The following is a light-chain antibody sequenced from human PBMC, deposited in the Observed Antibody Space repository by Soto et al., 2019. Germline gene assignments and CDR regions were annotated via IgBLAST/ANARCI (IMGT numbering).Light chain of an antibody. CDR3: SSYTSSSTLLYV. Sequence: QSVLTQPASVSGSPGQSITISCTGTSSDVGGYNYVSWYQQHPGKAPKLMIYDVSNRPSGVSNRFSGSKSGNTASLTISGLQAEDEADYYCSSYTSSSTLLYVFGTGTKLIVL. CDR1: SSDVGGYNY. J-gene: IGLJ1*01. V-gene: IGLV2-14*01. CDR2: DVS.